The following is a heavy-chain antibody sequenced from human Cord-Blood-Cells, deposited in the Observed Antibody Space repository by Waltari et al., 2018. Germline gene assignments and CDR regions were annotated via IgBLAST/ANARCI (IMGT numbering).Heavy chain of an antibody. CDR1: GGSFSGYY. V-gene: IGHV4-34*01. CDR3: ARVGHDFWSGYYYYYYYYMDV. J-gene: IGHJ6*03. Sequence: QVQLQQWGAGLLKPSETLSLTCAVYGGSFSGYYWSWIRQPPGKGLEWIGEINHSGSTNYNPYLKSRVTISVDTSKNQFSLKLSSVTAADTAVYYCARVGHDFWSGYYYYYYYYMDVWGKGTTVTVSS. D-gene: IGHD3-3*01. CDR2: INHSGST.